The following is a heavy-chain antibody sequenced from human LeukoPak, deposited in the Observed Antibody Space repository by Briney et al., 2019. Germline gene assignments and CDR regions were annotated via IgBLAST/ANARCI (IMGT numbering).Heavy chain of an antibody. CDR1: GGIFSSYA. CDR2: IIPIFGTA. J-gene: IGHJ5*02. Sequence: GASVKVSCKASGGIFSSYAISWVRQAPGQGLEWMGGIIPIFGTANYAQKFQGRVTITTDESTSTAYMELSSLRSEDTAVYYCARFRGVITSNNWFDPWGQGTLVTVSS. V-gene: IGHV1-69*05. D-gene: IGHD1-14*01. CDR3: ARFRGVITSNNWFDP.